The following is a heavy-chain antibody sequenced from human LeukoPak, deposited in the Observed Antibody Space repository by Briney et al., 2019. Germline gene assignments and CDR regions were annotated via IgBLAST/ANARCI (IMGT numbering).Heavy chain of an antibody. Sequence: GGSLRLSCAASGFTFSSYGMHWVRQAPGKGLEWVSAISGSGGTTYYADSVKGRFTISRDNAKNSLYLQMNSLRAEDTAVYYCARVRCSGGSCFYNFDYWGQGSLVTVSS. J-gene: IGHJ4*02. D-gene: IGHD2-15*01. CDR2: ISGSGGTT. CDR1: GFTFSSYG. CDR3: ARVRCSGGSCFYNFDY. V-gene: IGHV3-21*01.